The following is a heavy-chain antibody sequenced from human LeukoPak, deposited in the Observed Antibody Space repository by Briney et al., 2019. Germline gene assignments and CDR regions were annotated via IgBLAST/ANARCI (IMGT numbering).Heavy chain of an antibody. CDR3: AKGDYGDYYFDY. CDR1: GFTFSSYG. V-gene: IGHV3-30*18. Sequence: GGSLRLSCAASGFTFSSYGMHWVRQAPGKGLEWVAVISYDGSNKYYADSVKGRFAISRDNSKNTLYLQMNSLRAEDTAVYYCAKGDYGDYYFDYWGQGTLVTVSS. CDR2: ISYDGSNK. D-gene: IGHD4-17*01. J-gene: IGHJ4*02.